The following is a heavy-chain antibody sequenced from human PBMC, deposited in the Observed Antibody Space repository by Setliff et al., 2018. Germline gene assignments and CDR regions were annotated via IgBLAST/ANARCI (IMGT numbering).Heavy chain of an antibody. Sequence: SETLSLTCAVSGFSITSGYYWGWIRQPPGKGLEWIGSIYHSGSTNYNPSLKSRVTISVDTSKNQFSLKLSSVTAADAAVYYCARGKIRITMIVVPTGGAFDIWGQGTMVTVSS. D-gene: IGHD3-22*01. CDR1: GFSITSGYY. J-gene: IGHJ3*02. CDR3: ARGKIRITMIVVPTGGAFDI. V-gene: IGHV4-38-2*01. CDR2: IYHSGST.